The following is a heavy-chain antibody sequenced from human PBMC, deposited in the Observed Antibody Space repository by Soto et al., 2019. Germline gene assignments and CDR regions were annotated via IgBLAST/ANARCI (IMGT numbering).Heavy chain of an antibody. V-gene: IGHV4-31*03. Sequence: QVQLQESGPGLVKPSQTLSLTCTVSGGSISSGGYYWTWIRQHPGKGLEWIGYNYYSGITYYNPTLKSRVTTSLDTSKNQFSLELSSVTAADTAVYYCARGSSIAGLYYGMDVWGQGTTVTVSS. CDR3: ARGSSIAGLYYGMDV. CDR1: GGSISSGGYY. CDR2: NYYSGIT. J-gene: IGHJ6*02. D-gene: IGHD6-6*01.